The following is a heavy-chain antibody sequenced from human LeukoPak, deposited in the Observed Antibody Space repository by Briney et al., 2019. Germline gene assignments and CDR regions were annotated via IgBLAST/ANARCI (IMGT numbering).Heavy chain of an antibody. J-gene: IGHJ4*02. Sequence: TSETLSLTCTVSGGSISSSSYYWGWIRQPPGKGLEWIGEIYHSGSTNYNPSLKSRVTISVDKSKNQFSLKLSSVTAADTAVYYCARGVGATSDFDYWGQGTLVTVSS. CDR2: IYHSGST. D-gene: IGHD1-26*01. CDR1: GGSISSSSYY. CDR3: ARGVGATSDFDY. V-gene: IGHV4-39*07.